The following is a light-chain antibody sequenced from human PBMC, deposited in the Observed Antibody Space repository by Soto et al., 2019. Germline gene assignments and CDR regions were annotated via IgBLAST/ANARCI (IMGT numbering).Light chain of an antibody. V-gene: IGKV3-15*01. CDR1: QRVRSH. Sequence: EVVMTQSPATLSVSPGERATLSCRASQRVRSHLAWYQQKPGQAPSLLIFGASTRATGVPARFSGSESGTDFTLTISSLQSEDVAVYFRQQYNDLPRTFGGGTKVEIK. J-gene: IGKJ4*01. CDR2: GAS. CDR3: QQYNDLPRT.